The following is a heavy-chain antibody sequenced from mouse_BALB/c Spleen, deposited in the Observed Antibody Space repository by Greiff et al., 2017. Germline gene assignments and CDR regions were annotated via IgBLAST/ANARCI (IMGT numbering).Heavy chain of an antibody. CDR2: INPYNGDT. J-gene: IGHJ3*01. V-gene: IGHV1-37*01. D-gene: IGHD2-1*01. CDR3: GTTYGNYVGFAY. Sequence: EVKLMESGPELVKPGASVKISCKASGYSFTGYFMNWVKQSHGKSLEWIGRINPYNGDTFYNQKFKGKATLTVDKSSSTAHMELLSLTSEDSAVYYCGTTYGNYVGFAYWGQGTLVTVSA. CDR1: GYSFTGYF.